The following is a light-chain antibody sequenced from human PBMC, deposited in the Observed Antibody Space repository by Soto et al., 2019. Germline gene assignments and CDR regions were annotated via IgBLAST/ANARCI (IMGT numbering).Light chain of an antibody. J-gene: IGKJ5*01. CDR2: AAS. CDR1: QTVSKNY. CDR3: QQYAVSPIT. Sequence: EIVLTQSPGTLSFSPGEGATLSCRASQTVSKNYLAWYQQKPGQAPRLLIYAASTRATGIPDRFSGSGSGTDFTLTISRLEPEDFAVFYCQQYAVSPITFGQGTRLEIK. V-gene: IGKV3-20*01.